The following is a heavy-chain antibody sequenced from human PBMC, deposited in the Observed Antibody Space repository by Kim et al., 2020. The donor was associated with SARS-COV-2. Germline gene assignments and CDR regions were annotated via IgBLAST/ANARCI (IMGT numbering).Heavy chain of an antibody. CDR2: IYYSGST. CDR1: GGSISSGGYY. CDR3: ARAVAMISSGVIYYYYGMDV. V-gene: IGHV4-31*03. D-gene: IGHD3-10*01. Sequence: SETLSLTCTVSGGSISSGGYYWSWIRQHPGKGLEWIGYIYYSGSTYYNPSLKSRVTISVDTSKNQFSLKLSSVTAADTAVYYCARAVAMISSGVIYYYYGMDVWGQGTTVTVSS. J-gene: IGHJ6*02.